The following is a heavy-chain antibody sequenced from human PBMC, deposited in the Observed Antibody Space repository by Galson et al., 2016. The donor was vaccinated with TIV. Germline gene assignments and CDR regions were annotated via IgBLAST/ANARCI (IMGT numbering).Heavy chain of an antibody. CDR1: GFVFSPYA. Sequence: SLRLSCAASGFVFSPYALHWVRQAPGKGLEWVALISVDGTKKYYADSVTGRFTVSRDNSRTALYLQMSSLRPDDTAVYYCANETTFYDGGASGTVGFWGQGTLVTVSS. V-gene: IGHV3-30*18. J-gene: IGHJ4*02. CDR3: ANETTFYDGGASGTVGF. CDR2: ISVDGTKK. D-gene: IGHD2/OR15-2a*01.